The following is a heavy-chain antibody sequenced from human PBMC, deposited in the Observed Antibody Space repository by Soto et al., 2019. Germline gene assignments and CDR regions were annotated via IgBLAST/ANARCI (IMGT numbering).Heavy chain of an antibody. CDR3: GRSGLSPTSTIFGVVHYYYSMDV. V-gene: IGHV4-59*01. Sequence: SETLSLTCTVSGGSISSYYWSWIRQPPGKGLEWIGYIYYSGSTNYNPSLKSRVTISVDTSKNQFSLKLSSVTAADTAVYYCGRSGLSPTSTIFGVVHYYYSMDVWGNGTTVTVS. CDR2: IYYSGST. J-gene: IGHJ6*03. D-gene: IGHD3-3*01. CDR1: GGSISSYY.